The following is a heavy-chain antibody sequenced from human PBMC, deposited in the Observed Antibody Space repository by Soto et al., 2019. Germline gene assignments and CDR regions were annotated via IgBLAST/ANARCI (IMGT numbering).Heavy chain of an antibody. D-gene: IGHD3-10*01. CDR1: GYSFTSCG. CDR3: VRDLDGSGSYYTDY. J-gene: IGHJ4*02. CDR2: ISPYKGHT. Sequence: QVQLVQSGAEVKKPGASVTVSCKASGYSFTSCGISWVRQAPGQGLEWMGWISPYKGHTNYAQNLQGRVTMTTDASTSTAYMELRSLISAASAVYYCVRDLDGSGSYYTDYWGQGTLVTVSS. V-gene: IGHV1-18*01.